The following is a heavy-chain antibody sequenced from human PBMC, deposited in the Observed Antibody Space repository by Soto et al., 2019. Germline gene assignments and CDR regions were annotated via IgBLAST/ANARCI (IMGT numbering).Heavy chain of an antibody. CDR1: GYTFTNYD. Sequence: ASVKVSCKASGYTFTNYDISWVRQATGQGLEWMGWMNPNSANTGYAQKFQGRVSMTRDTSINTAYMELSSLRSEDTTIYYCARMATSGTLNWFDPWGQGTLVTVSS. D-gene: IGHD1-26*01. CDR3: ARMATSGTLNWFDP. V-gene: IGHV1-8*01. J-gene: IGHJ5*02. CDR2: MNPNSANT.